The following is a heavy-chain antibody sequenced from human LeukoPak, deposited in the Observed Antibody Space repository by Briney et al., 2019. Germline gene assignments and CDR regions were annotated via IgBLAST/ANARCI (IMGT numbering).Heavy chain of an antibody. Sequence: ASVKVSCKASGYTFTGYYKHRVRQAPGQGLEWMGRINPNSGGTNYAQKYQGRVTMTRDTSISTAYMELSRLRSDDTAVYYCARSSSASRDDYWGQGTLVTVSS. D-gene: IGHD6-6*01. CDR3: ARSSSASRDDY. CDR2: INPNSGGT. CDR1: GYTFTGYY. J-gene: IGHJ4*02. V-gene: IGHV1-2*06.